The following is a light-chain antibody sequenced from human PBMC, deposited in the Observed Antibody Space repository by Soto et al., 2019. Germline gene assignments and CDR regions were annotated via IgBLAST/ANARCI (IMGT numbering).Light chain of an antibody. J-gene: IGLJ2*01. CDR1: SSNIGAGYD. CDR2: GNI. CDR3: QSYDSSLSGSV. V-gene: IGLV1-40*01. Sequence: QLVLTQPPSVSGAPGQRVTISCTGSSSNIGAGYDVHWYQQLPGTAPKLLIYGNINRPSGVPDRFSGSKSDTSASLAITGLQAEDEADYYCQSYDSSLSGSVFGGGTKLTVL.